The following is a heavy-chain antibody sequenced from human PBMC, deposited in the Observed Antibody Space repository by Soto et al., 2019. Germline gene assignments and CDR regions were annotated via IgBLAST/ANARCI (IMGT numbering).Heavy chain of an antibody. J-gene: IGHJ6*01. D-gene: IGHD4-4*01. Sequence: PGRSLRLSCIPSRFSFSNRAMSCVRQAPGTGLEWVSAITYSSDRTYYADSVRGRITLSRDNFQNTLYLEMNSLRPADTTIYYSAKRGEYSNHGMGNWEQENTGTV. CDR1: RFSFSNRA. CDR2: ITYSSDRT. V-gene: IGHV3-23*01. CDR3: AKRGEYSNHGMGN.